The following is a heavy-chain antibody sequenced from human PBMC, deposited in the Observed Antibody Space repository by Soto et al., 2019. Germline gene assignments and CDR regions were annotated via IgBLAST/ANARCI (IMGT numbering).Heavy chain of an antibody. V-gene: IGHV1-69*13. CDR2: IIPIFGTA. J-gene: IGHJ4*02. Sequence: ASVKVSCKASGGTFSSYAISWVRQAPGQGLEWMGGIIPIFGTANYAQKIQGRVKITADESTSTTNMEMSSLRSDDTAVYYCARKRGGPGYYFDYWGQGTLVTVSS. CDR1: GGTFSSYA. CDR3: ARKRGGPGYYFDY.